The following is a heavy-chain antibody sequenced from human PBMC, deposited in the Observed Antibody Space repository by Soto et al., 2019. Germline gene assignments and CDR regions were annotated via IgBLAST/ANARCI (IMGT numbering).Heavy chain of an antibody. CDR1: GGSISSGGYY. CDR2: IYYSGSP. V-gene: IGHV4-31*03. D-gene: IGHD3-3*01. J-gene: IGHJ4*02. CDR3: ARARDVYYDFWSGPTFDY. Sequence: QVQLQESGPGLVKPSQTLSLTCTVSGGSISSGGYYWSWIRQHPGKGLDWIGYIYYSGSPYYNPSLRSRVTISLDTAKNQCSLNLSSVTAADTAVYYCARARDVYYDFWSGPTFDYWGQGTLVTVSS.